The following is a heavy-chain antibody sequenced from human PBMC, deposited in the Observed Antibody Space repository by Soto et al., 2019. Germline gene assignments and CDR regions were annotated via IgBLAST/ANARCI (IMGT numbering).Heavy chain of an antibody. J-gene: IGHJ3*02. Sequence: GGSLRLSCAASGFTFSSYSMNWVRQAPGKGLEWVSSISGSGGSTYYADSVKGRFTISRDNSKNTLYLQMNSLRAEDTAVYYCAKDRAPHLDYDFWSGPPGGAFDIWGQGTMVTVSS. CDR3: AKDRAPHLDYDFWSGPPGGAFDI. D-gene: IGHD3-3*01. CDR1: GFTFSSYS. CDR2: ISGSGGST. V-gene: IGHV3-23*01.